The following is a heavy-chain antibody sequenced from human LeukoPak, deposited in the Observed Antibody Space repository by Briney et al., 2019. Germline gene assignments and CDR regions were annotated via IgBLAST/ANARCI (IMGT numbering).Heavy chain of an antibody. D-gene: IGHD3-22*01. CDR1: GCTFSSYA. CDR3: AKGRYYHDNSDAFEI. J-gene: IGHJ3*02. Sequence: PGGSLRLSYAASGCTFSSYAISGVRQAPGKGLEGVSAISGSGGSTYYTDSVKGRFTISRDNSKNTLYLQMNSLRADDTAVSQCAKGRYYHDNSDAFEIWGQGTMVTVSS. CDR2: ISGSGGST. V-gene: IGHV3-23*01.